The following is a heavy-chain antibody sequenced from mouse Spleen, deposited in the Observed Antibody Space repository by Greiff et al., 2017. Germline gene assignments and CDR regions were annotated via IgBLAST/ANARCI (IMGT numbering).Heavy chain of an antibody. CDR3: TTSYGNCWFAY. J-gene: IGHJ3*01. D-gene: IGHD2-10*02. V-gene: IGHV14-4*01. Sequence: DVQLQESGAELVRPGASVKLSCTASGFNIKDDYMHWVKQRPEQGLEWIGWIDPENGDTEYASKFQGKATITADTSSNTAYLQLSSLTSEDTAVYYCTTSYGNCWFAYWGQGTLVTVSA. CDR2: IDPENGDT. CDR1: GFNIKDDY.